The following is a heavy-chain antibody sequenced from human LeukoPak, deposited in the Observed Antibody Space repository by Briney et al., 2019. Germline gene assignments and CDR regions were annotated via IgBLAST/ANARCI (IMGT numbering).Heavy chain of an antibody. D-gene: IGHD4-23*01. CDR2: ISWNSGSI. Sequence: GRSLRLSCAASGFTFDDYAMHWVRQAPGKGLEWVSGISWNSGSIGYADSVKGRFTISRDNAKNSLYLQMNSLRAEDTAVYYCAKGATVVTPFDYWGQGTLVTVSS. CDR3: AKGATVVTPFDY. V-gene: IGHV3-9*01. J-gene: IGHJ4*02. CDR1: GFTFDDYA.